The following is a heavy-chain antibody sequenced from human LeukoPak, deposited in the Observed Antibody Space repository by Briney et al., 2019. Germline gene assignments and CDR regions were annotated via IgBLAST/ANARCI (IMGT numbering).Heavy chain of an antibody. CDR3: ARDVQDV. V-gene: IGHV3-48*04. CDR2: IRSSSSTI. Sequence: GGSLRLSCAASGFTFSSYSMNWVRQAPGKGLEWVSYIRSSSSTIYYADSVKGRFTISRDNAKNSLYLQMNSLRAEDTAVYYCARDVQDVWGQGTTVTVSS. D-gene: IGHD1-1*01. J-gene: IGHJ6*02. CDR1: GFTFSSYS.